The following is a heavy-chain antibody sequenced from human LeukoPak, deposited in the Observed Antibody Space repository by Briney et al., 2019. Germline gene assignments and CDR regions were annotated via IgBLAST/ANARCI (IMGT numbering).Heavy chain of an antibody. V-gene: IGHV3-53*01. J-gene: IGHJ4*02. D-gene: IGHD5/OR15-5a*01. CDR2: IYPDGST. CDR1: GLTVTDNY. CDR3: ARTNPVYGDYDY. Sequence: PGGSLRLSCAVSGLTVTDNYMSWVRPAPGKGLEWVSVIYPDGSTYHADSVKGRFTISRDNSKNTLFLQMNTLRADDTAVYHCARTNPVYGDYDYWGQGTMVSVCS.